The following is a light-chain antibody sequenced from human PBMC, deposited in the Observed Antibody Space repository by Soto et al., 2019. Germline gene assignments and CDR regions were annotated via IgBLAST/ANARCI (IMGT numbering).Light chain of an antibody. Sequence: DIQMTQSPSTLSASVGDRVTITCRASQSISSWLAWYQQKPGKAPKLLIYDASSLESGVPSRFSGSGSGTEFTLTISSLQPDDFATYYCQQSYSNPDTFGPGTKVDIK. V-gene: IGKV1-5*01. J-gene: IGKJ3*01. CDR3: QQSYSNPDT. CDR2: DAS. CDR1: QSISSW.